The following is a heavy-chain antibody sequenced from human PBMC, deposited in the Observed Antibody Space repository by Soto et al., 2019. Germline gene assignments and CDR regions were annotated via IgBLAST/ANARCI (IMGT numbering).Heavy chain of an antibody. CDR3: ARDRVQMVDGLDV. J-gene: IGHJ6*02. Sequence: QVQLVESGGGMVQPGRSLRLSCAASGFTFSNNGMHWVGQAPGKGLEWVVVIWYDGINKYYADSVKGRFIISRDNSKNTVYLQMNSLIAEDTAVYYCARDRVQMVDGLDVWGQGTTVTVAS. CDR2: IWYDGINK. CDR1: GFTFSNNG. V-gene: IGHV3-33*01. D-gene: IGHD2-15*01.